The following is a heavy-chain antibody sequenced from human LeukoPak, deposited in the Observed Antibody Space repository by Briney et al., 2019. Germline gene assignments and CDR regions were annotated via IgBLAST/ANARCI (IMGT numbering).Heavy chain of an antibody. Sequence: ASVKVSCTASGYTFTGYYMHWVRQAPGQGLEWMGWINPNSGGTNYAQKFQGRVTMTRDTSISTAYMELSRLRSDDTAVYYCARDQRGYKNWFDPWGQGTLVTVSS. CDR3: ARDQRGYKNWFDP. J-gene: IGHJ5*02. CDR2: INPNSGGT. D-gene: IGHD5-18*01. V-gene: IGHV1-2*02. CDR1: GYTFTGYY.